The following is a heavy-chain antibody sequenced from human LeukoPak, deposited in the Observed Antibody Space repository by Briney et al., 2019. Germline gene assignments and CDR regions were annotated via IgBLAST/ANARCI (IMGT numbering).Heavy chain of an antibody. D-gene: IGHD3-9*01. J-gene: IGHJ4*02. CDR3: AETLKLGISTGYFDY. Sequence: GGSLRLSCAASGLTFSSYAMSWVRQAPGEWLGWVSGINDSGGSTYYADSVKGRFTISRDNSKNTLYLQMNSLRAEDTAVYYCAETLKLGISTGYFDYWGQGTLVTVSS. V-gene: IGHV3-23*01. CDR2: INDSGGST. CDR1: GLTFSSYA.